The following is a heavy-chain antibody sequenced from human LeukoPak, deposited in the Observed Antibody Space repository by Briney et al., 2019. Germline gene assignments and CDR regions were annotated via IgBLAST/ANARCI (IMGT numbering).Heavy chain of an antibody. CDR3: AKVHDWGLMGYYGMDV. J-gene: IGHJ6*02. CDR2: ISYDGSNK. V-gene: IGHV3-30*18. CDR1: GFTFSSYG. Sequence: QSGGSLRLSCAASGFTFSSYGMHWVRQAPGKGLEWVAVISYDGSNKYYADSVKGRFTISRDNSKNTLYLQMNSLRAEDTAVYYCAKVHDWGLMGYYGMDVWGQGTTVTVSS. D-gene: IGHD7-27*01.